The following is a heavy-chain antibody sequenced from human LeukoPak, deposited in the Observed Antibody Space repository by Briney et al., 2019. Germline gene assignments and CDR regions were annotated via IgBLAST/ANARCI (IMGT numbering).Heavy chain of an antibody. CDR1: GFTFSRYA. CDR2: MSSDGSKK. J-gene: IGHJ4*02. D-gene: IGHD6-19*01. CDR3: ARDYQASGWYYFDY. V-gene: IGHV3-30-3*01. Sequence: GGSLRLSCAASGFTFSRYAMHWVRQAPGKGLEWVAVMSSDGSKKYYADSVKGRFTISRDNSKNTLYLQMNSLRAEDTAVYYCARDYQASGWYYFDYWGQGTLVTVSS.